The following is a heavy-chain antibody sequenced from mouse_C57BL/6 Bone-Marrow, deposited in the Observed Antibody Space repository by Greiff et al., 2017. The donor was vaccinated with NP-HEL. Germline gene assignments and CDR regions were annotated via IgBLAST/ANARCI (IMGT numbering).Heavy chain of an antibody. D-gene: IGHD2-13*01. CDR2: IRLKSDNYAT. Sequence: EVQVVESGGGLVQPGGSMKLSCVASGFTFSNYWMNWVRQSPEKGLEWVAQIRLKSDNYATHYAESVKGRFTISRDDSNSSVYLQMNNLRAEDTGDYYSAGGDEYYAMGSWGQGNSETVSS. CDR3: AGGDEYYAMGS. J-gene: IGHJ4*01. CDR1: GFTFSNYW. V-gene: IGHV6-3*01.